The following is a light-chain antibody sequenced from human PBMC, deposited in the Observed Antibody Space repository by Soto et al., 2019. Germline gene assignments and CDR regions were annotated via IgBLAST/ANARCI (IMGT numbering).Light chain of an antibody. CDR2: DAS. CDR3: QQYSSSPLN. J-gene: IGKJ4*01. Sequence: IQLPPSPSSMSSSVVYIVPITCRASQGISSYLGWYQQKPGKAPNILIYDASTLHSGVPSRFSGSGSGKDFTITIRRMENEDFAVYYCQQYSSSPLNFGGGTKVDIK. CDR1: QGISSY. V-gene: IGKV1-9*01.